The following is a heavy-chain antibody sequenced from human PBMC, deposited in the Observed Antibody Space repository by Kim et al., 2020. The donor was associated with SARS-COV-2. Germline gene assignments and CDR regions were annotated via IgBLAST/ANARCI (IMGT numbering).Heavy chain of an antibody. V-gene: IGHV7-4-1*02. J-gene: IGHJ4*02. CDR2: INTNTGNP. CDR3: ARDSTHIVVVTADDYYFDY. Sequence: ASVKVSCKASGYTFTSYAMNWVRQARGQGLEWMGWINTNTGNPTYAQGFTGRFVFSLDTSVSTAYLQISSLKAEDTAVYYCARDSTHIVVVTADDYYFDYWGQGTLVTVSS. CDR1: GYTFTSYA. D-gene: IGHD2-21*02.